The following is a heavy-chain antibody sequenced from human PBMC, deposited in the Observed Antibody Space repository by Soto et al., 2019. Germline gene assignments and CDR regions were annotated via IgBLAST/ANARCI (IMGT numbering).Heavy chain of an antibody. Sequence: PGESLKISCKGSGYSFTSYWIGWVRQMPGKGLEWMGIIYPGDSDTRYSPSFQGQVTISADKSISTAYLQWSSLKAADTAMYYCAKRPGDCSGGSCYSGNWFDPWGQGTLVTAPQ. D-gene: IGHD2-15*01. CDR2: IYPGDSDT. CDR1: GYSFTSYW. V-gene: IGHV5-51*01. CDR3: AKRPGDCSGGSCYSGNWFDP. J-gene: IGHJ5*02.